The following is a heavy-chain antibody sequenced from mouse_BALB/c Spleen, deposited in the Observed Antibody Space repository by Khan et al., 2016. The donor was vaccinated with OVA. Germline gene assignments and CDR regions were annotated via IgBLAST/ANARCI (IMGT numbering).Heavy chain of an antibody. CDR2: ILPGSGST. J-gene: IGHJ2*01. CDR3: ARVNSGNRNYFDY. V-gene: IGHV1-9*01. CDR1: GYTFSSYW. D-gene: IGHD1-1*01. Sequence: QVQLQQSGADLMKPGASVKISCKVAGYTFSSYWIEWIKQRPGHGLEWIGEILPGSGSTNCNEKFKGKATFTADTSSNTAYMQLSSLTSGDSAVYYCARVNSGNRNYFDYWGQGTTLTVSS.